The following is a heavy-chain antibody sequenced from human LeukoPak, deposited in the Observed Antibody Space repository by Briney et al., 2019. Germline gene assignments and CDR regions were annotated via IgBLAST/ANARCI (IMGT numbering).Heavy chain of an antibody. CDR2: FDPEDGET. CDR1: GYTLTELS. CDR3: ASFSFDY. J-gene: IGHJ4*02. D-gene: IGHD1-26*01. V-gene: IGHV1-24*01. Sequence: ASVKVSCKVSGYTLTELSMHWVRQAPGKGLEWMGGFDPEDGETIYAQKLQGRVTMTTDTFTSTAYMELRSLRSDDTAVYYCASFSFDYWGQGTLVTVSS.